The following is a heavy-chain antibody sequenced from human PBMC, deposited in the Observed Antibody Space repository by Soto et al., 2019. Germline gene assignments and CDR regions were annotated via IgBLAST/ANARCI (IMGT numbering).Heavy chain of an antibody. Sequence: QVQLVQSGAEVKKPGASVKVSCKASGYTFTSYYMHWVRQAPGQGLEWMGIINPSGGSTSYAQKFQGRVTMTRDTSTSTVYTELSSLRSEDTAVYYCAREGNPSGYISGNFDYWGQGTLVTVSS. D-gene: IGHD3-3*01. J-gene: IGHJ4*02. CDR3: AREGNPSGYISGNFDY. CDR1: GYTFTSYY. V-gene: IGHV1-46*03. CDR2: INPSGGST.